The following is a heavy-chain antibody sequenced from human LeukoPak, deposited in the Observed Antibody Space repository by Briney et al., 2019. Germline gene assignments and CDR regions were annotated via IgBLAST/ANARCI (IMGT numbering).Heavy chain of an antibody. CDR1: GGSISSSSYY. J-gene: IGHJ4*02. CDR2: IYYSGST. Sequence: SETLSLTCTVSGGSISSSSYYWGWIRQPPGKGLEWIGSIYYSGSTYYNPSLKSRVTISVDTSKNQFSLKLSSATAADTAVYYCAGLGTMIVVVIWGQGTLVTVSS. V-gene: IGHV4-39*01. CDR3: AGLGTMIVVVI. D-gene: IGHD3-22*01.